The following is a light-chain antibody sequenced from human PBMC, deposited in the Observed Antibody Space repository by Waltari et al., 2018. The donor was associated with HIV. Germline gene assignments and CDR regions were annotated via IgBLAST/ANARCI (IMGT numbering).Light chain of an antibody. Sequence: YDLSQPLSVSVDLGQTARVTCGGDNIGSKNVHRYQQKPGQAPVLVIYRSRNRPSGITDRISDSKAGSMVTLSIRRVQVEDEADYACQVWDSRTVVFGGGTTLTVL. CDR2: RSR. CDR1: NIGSKN. CDR3: QVWDSRTVV. J-gene: IGLJ2*01. V-gene: IGLV3-9*01.